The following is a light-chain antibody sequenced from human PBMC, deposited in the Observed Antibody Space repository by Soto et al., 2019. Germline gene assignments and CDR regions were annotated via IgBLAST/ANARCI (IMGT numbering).Light chain of an antibody. CDR1: QSVSSN. V-gene: IGKV3-15*01. J-gene: IGKJ2*01. Sequence: EIVMTQSPATLSVSPGERATLSCRASQSVSSNLAWYQQKPGQAPRLLIYGASTRATGIPARFSGSGSGTEFPLTISSLQSEDFAVYYCQQYNKWRPYTFGQGTKLEIK. CDR2: GAS. CDR3: QQYNKWRPYT.